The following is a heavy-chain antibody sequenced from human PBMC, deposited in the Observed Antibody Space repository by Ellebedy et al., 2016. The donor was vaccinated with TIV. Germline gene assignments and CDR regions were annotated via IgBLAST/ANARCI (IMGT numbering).Heavy chain of an antibody. CDR2: ITGMFRTV. Sequence: SVKVSCKASGGTFNSHAISWVRQAPGQGLEWMGGITGMFRTVNYAQKFQGRVTITADEFMTTAYMELSSLRSEDTAMYYCARGGAYYHRYFDDWGQGTLVTVSP. V-gene: IGHV1-69*13. CDR3: ARGGAYYHRYFDD. J-gene: IGHJ4*02. D-gene: IGHD3-10*01. CDR1: GGTFNSHA.